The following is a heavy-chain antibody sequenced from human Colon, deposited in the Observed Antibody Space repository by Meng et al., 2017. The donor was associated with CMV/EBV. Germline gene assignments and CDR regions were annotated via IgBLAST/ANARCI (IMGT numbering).Heavy chain of an antibody. J-gene: IGHJ4*02. CDR1: GFTCSTYG. Sequence: EVELFGSGGGLVQPGGSLRLSCLGSGFTCSTYGMSWLRQAPGKGLEWVSGISRSGAYTHYADSVKGRFTISRDNSKNTLSLQMNSLRAEDTAVYYCAKVFQGYDWNPLDYWGQGALVTVSS. D-gene: IGHD1-20*01. V-gene: IGHV3-23*01. CDR3: AKVFQGYDWNPLDY. CDR2: ISRSGAYT.